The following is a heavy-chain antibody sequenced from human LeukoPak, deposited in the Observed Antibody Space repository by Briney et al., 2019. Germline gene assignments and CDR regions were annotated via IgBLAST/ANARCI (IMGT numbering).Heavy chain of an antibody. J-gene: IGHJ4*02. D-gene: IGHD2-8*01. CDR1: GSTFDDYA. CDR2: ISWNSGSI. CDR3: ATGMVYYFDY. V-gene: IGHV3-9*01. Sequence: PGRSLRLSCAASGSTFDDYAMHWARQAPGKGLEWVSGISWNSGSIGYADSVKGRFTISRDNAKNSLYLQMNSLRAEDTALYYCATGMVYYFDYWGQGTLVTVSS.